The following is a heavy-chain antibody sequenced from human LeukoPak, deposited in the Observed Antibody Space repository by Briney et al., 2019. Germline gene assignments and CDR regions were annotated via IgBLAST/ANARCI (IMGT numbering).Heavy chain of an antibody. Sequence: GGSLRLSCAASGFTFSNYWMHWVRQAPGKGLVWVSRMNSDGSSTSYADSVKGRFTISRDNAKNTLYLQMNSLRAEDTAVYYCAKDPLKYYGSGSPIDYWGQGTLVTVSS. CDR1: GFTFSNYW. J-gene: IGHJ4*02. V-gene: IGHV3-74*01. CDR3: AKDPLKYYGSGSPIDY. CDR2: MNSDGSST. D-gene: IGHD3-10*01.